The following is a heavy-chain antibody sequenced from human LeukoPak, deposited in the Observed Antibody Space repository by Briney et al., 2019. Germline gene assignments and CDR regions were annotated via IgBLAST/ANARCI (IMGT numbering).Heavy chain of an antibody. Sequence: GGSLRLSCAASGFTFSSYAMSWVRQAPGKGLEWVSAISGSGGSTYYADSVKGRFTISRDNSKNTLYLQMNSLTAEDTAVYYCARSSYDGSGSYYPFDHWGQGSLVTVSS. J-gene: IGHJ4*02. CDR3: ARSSYDGSGSYYPFDH. CDR2: ISGSGGST. CDR1: GFTFSSYA. V-gene: IGHV3-23*01. D-gene: IGHD3-10*01.